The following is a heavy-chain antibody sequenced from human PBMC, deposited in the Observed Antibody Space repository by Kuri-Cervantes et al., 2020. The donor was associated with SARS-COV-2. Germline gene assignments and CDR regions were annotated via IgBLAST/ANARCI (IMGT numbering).Heavy chain of an antibody. D-gene: IGHD2-2*01. CDR2: INPNSGGT. CDR3: ARGSGVPAAMVWFDP. J-gene: IGHJ5*02. V-gene: IGHV1-2*04. Sequence: ASVKVSCKASGYTFTSYYMHWVRQAPGQGLEWMGWINPNSGGTNYAQKFQGWVTMTRDTSISTAYMELSRLRSDDTAVYYCARGSGVPAAMVWFDPWGQGTLVTVSS. CDR1: GYTFTSYY.